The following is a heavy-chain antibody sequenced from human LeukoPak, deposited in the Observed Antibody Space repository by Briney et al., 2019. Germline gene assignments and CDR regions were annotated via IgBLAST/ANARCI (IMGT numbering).Heavy chain of an antibody. CDR2: ISAYNGNT. V-gene: IGHV1-18*01. Sequence: ASVKVSCKASGYTFTSYGISWVRQAPGQGLEWMGWISAYNGNTNYAQKLRGRVTMTTDTSTSTAYMELRSLRSDDTAVYYCARDIQTYYDFWSGYCFDYWGQGTLVTVSS. CDR3: ARDIQTYYDFWSGYCFDY. J-gene: IGHJ4*02. CDR1: GYTFTSYG. D-gene: IGHD3-3*01.